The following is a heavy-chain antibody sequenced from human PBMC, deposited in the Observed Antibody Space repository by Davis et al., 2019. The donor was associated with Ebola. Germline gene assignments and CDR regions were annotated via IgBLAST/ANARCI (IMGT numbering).Heavy chain of an antibody. CDR1: GFTFSSYW. J-gene: IGHJ6*02. Sequence: PGGSLRLSCAASGFTFSSYWMSWVRQAPGKGLEWVANIKQDGSEKYYVDSVKGRFTISRDNAKNSLYLQMNSLRDEDTAVYYCARDRWCLAAAGTSAYYYGMDVWGQGTTVTVSS. CDR3: ARDRWCLAAAGTSAYYYGMDV. CDR2: IKQDGSEK. D-gene: IGHD6-13*01. V-gene: IGHV3-7*01.